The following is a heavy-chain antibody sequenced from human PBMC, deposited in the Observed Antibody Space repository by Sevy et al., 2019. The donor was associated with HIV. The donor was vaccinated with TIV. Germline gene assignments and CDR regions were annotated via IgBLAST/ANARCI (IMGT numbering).Heavy chain of an antibody. V-gene: IGHV4-39*01. Sequence: SETLSLTCTVSGVSISGGAYYWGWIRQPPGKGLEWIGSISYTGSTYYNPSLKSRVTISVDTSKNQFSLKLTSVTAADTAVYDCARRGYNNWFDPWGQGTLVTVSS. CDR2: ISYTGST. D-gene: IGHD6-13*01. CDR3: ARRGYNNWFDP. CDR1: GVSISGGAYY. J-gene: IGHJ5*02.